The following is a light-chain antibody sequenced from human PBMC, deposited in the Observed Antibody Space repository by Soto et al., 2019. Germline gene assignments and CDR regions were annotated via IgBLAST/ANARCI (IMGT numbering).Light chain of an antibody. CDR1: QSLVYSDGNTY. V-gene: IGKV2-28*01. J-gene: IGKJ5*01. CDR2: LAS. CDR3: MQVLQSPIT. Sequence: DVVMTQSPLSLPVTLGQPASISCRSSQSLVYSDGNTYLNWYLQKPGQSPQXLIYLASNRASGVPDRFSGSGSGTDFTLKISRVEAEDVGVYYCMQVLQSPITFGQGTRLEIK.